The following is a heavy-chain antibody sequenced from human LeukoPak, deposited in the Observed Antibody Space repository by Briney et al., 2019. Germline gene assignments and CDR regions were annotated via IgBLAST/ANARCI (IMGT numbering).Heavy chain of an antibody. D-gene: IGHD6-13*01. CDR3: AREGSISLAAAGPYYFDY. CDR1: GFTFSNYG. Sequence: PGGSLRLSCAASGFTFSNYGMHWVRQAPGKGLEWVALSSYDGSNKYYADSVKGRFTISRDNSKNTLDLQLNSLRAEDTAVYYCAREGSISLAAAGPYYFDYWGQGTLVTVSS. V-gene: IGHV3-33*08. J-gene: IGHJ4*02. CDR2: SSYDGSNK.